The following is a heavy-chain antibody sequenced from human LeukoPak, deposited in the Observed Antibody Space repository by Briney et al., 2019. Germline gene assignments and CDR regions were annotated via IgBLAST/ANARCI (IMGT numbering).Heavy chain of an antibody. CDR2: INHSGST. CDR1: GGSFSGYY. CDR3: ARSTRGEDY. Sequence: SETLSLTCAVYGGSFSGYYWSWIRQPPGKGLEWIGEINHSGSTNYNPSLKSRVTISVDTSKNQFPLKLSSVTAADTAVYYCARSTRGEDYWGQGTLVTVSS. V-gene: IGHV4-34*01. D-gene: IGHD3-10*01. J-gene: IGHJ4*02.